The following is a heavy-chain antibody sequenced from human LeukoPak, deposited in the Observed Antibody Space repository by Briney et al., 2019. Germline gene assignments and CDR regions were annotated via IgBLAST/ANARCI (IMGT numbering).Heavy chain of an antibody. CDR3: AREGIYDFWSGYYLGADY. D-gene: IGHD3-3*01. J-gene: IGHJ4*02. CDR1: GGSFSGYY. Sequence: SETLSLTCAVYGGSFSGYYRSWIRQPPGKGLEWIGAINHSGSTNYNPSLKSRVTISVDTSKNQFSLKLSSVTAADTAVYYCAREGIYDFWSGYYLGADYWGQGTLVTVSS. CDR2: INHSGST. V-gene: IGHV4-34*01.